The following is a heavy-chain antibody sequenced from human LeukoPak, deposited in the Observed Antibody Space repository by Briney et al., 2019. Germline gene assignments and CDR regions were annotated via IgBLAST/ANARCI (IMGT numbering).Heavy chain of an antibody. V-gene: IGHV4-59*12. Sequence: SETLSLTCTVSSGSISSYYWSWIRQPPGKGLEWIGYIYYSGSTNYNPSLKSRVTISVDTSKNQFSLKLSSVTAADTAVYYCARVRTRWVDYWGQGTLVTVSS. CDR2: IYYSGST. CDR1: SGSISSYY. CDR3: ARVRTRWVDY. J-gene: IGHJ4*02. D-gene: IGHD1-7*01.